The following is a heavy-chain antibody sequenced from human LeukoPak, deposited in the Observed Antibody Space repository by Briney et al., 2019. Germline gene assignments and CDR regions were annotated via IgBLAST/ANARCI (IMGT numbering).Heavy chain of an antibody. Sequence: GGSLRLSCVASGFTFGKYWMQWVRQAPGEGLEWVANIRQDGNEIYYVDSVKGRFTISRDNARNSLYLQMNNLRVEDTAVYYCARAPGDPPNYWGQGTLVTVSS. CDR2: IRQDGNEI. J-gene: IGHJ4*02. CDR3: ARAPGDPPNY. V-gene: IGHV3-7*03. D-gene: IGHD4-17*01. CDR1: GFTFGKYW.